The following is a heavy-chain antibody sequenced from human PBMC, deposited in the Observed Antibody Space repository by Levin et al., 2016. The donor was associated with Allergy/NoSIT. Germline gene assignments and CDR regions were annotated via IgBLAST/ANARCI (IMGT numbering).Heavy chain of an antibody. Sequence: SVKVSCKASGGTFSSYAISWVRQAPGQGLEWMGRIIPILGIANYAQKFQGRVTITADKSTSTAYMELSSLRSEDTAVYYCARGGDYGSGSYYPDYYYYYYGMDVWGQGTTVTVSS. V-gene: IGHV1-69*04. CDR3: ARGGDYGSGSYYPDYYYYYYGMDV. CDR2: IIPILGIA. D-gene: IGHD3-10*01. J-gene: IGHJ6*02. CDR1: GGTFSSYA.